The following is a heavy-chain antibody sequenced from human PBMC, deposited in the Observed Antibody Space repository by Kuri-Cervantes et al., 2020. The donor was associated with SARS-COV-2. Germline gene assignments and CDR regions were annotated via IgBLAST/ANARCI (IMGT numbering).Heavy chain of an antibody. CDR3: AKDLTANYYYYMDV. Sequence: GGSLRLSCAASGFTFSSYAMSWVRQTPGKGLEWVSAISGSGGSTYYADSVKGRFTISRDNSKNTLYLQMNSLRAEDTAVYYCAKDLTANYYYYMDVWGKGTTVTVSS. CDR1: GFTFSSYA. V-gene: IGHV3-23*01. J-gene: IGHJ6*03. D-gene: IGHD2-21*02. CDR2: ISGSGGST.